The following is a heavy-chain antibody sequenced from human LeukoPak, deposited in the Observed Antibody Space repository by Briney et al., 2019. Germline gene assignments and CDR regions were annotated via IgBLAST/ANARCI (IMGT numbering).Heavy chain of an antibody. Sequence: PGGSLRLSCVASGFTFSDYYMSWIRQAPGKGLEWLSYINIAGSNTHYADSVMGRFTVSRGNAKKSLYLQMNNLRAEDTAVYYCATDGAGFDTWGQGVLVTVSS. CDR1: GFTFSDYY. CDR2: INIAGSNT. V-gene: IGHV3-11*01. CDR3: ATDGAGFDT. J-gene: IGHJ5*02.